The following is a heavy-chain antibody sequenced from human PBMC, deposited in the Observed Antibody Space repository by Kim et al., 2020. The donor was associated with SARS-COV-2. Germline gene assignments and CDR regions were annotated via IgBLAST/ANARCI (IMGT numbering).Heavy chain of an antibody. CDR2: IYYSGSS. CDR3: ARSRITMVRGVKNAFDI. D-gene: IGHD3-10*01. Sequence: SETLSLTCTVSGGSISSSRYYWGWIRQPPRKGLEWIGTIYYSGSSYFNPSLKSRVTISVDTSKNQFSLKLSSVTAADTAVYYCARSRITMVRGVKNAFDIWGQGTVVTVSS. J-gene: IGHJ3*02. CDR1: GGSISSSRYY. V-gene: IGHV4-39*01.